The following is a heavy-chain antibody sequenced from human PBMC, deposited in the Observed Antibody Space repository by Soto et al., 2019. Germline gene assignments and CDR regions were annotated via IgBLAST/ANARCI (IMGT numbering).Heavy chain of an antibody. V-gene: IGHV4-34*01. CDR3: ARIIGAAAATDDAFDI. CDR1: GGSFSGYY. CDR2: INHSGST. D-gene: IGHD6-13*01. Sequence: SETLSLTCAVYGGSFSGYYWSWIRQPPGKGLEWIGEINHSGSTNYNPSLKSRVTISVDTSKNQFSLKLSSVTAADTAVYYCARIIGAAAATDDAFDIWGQGTMVTVS. J-gene: IGHJ3*02.